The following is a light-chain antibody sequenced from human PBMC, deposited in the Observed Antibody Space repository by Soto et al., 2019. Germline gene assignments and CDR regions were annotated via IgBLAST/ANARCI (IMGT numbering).Light chain of an antibody. Sequence: DIQMTQSPSSLSASVGDRVTISCRASQSISTYLNWYQQKPGKAPRLLIYAASTVQTGVPPRFSGSGSGTDFTLTISSLRLDDIATYFCQQSDSFPFTFGPGTKVDV. J-gene: IGKJ3*01. CDR1: QSISTY. CDR2: AAS. V-gene: IGKV1-39*01. CDR3: QQSDSFPFT.